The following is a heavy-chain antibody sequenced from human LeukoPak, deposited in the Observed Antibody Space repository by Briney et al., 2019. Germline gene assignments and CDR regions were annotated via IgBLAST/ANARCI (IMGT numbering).Heavy chain of an antibody. V-gene: IGHV1-69*05. D-gene: IGHD3-10*01. CDR3: AHNYGSGSYYTYYFDY. CDR1: GGTFSSYA. CDR2: IIPIFGTA. Sequence: SSVKVSCKASGGTFSSYAISWVRQAPGQGPEWMGGIIPIFGTANYAQKFQGRVTITTDESTSTAYMELSSLRSEDTAVYYCAHNYGSGSYYTYYFDYWGQGTLVTVSS. J-gene: IGHJ4*02.